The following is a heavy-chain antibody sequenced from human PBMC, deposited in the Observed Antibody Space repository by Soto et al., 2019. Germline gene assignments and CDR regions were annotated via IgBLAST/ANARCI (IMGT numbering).Heavy chain of an antibody. CDR1: GYTFTSYG. CDR3: ARAGGSSSAHFIY. J-gene: IGHJ4*02. Sequence: QVQLVQSGAEVKKPGASVKVSCKASGYTFTSYGISWVRQAPGQGLEWMGWISGYNGNTNYAQRVQGRVTMTTDTSTRTAYMALRSLTSDDTAVYYCARAGGSSSAHFIYWGQGTLVTVSS. V-gene: IGHV1-18*01. CDR2: ISGYNGNT. D-gene: IGHD6-6*01.